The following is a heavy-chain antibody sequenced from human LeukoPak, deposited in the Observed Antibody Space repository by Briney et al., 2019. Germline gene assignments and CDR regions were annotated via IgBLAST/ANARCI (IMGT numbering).Heavy chain of an antibody. CDR2: IYHSGST. Sequence: SETLSLTCAVSGYTISSGYYGGWIRQPPGKGLERIGSIYHSGSTYYNPSLKSRVTISVDTSKNQFSLKLRYVTAADTAVYYCARDLRFLEWYLSSLDPWGRRPLVTVSS. CDR3: ARDLRFLEWYLSSLDP. CDR1: GYTISSGYY. V-gene: IGHV4-38-2*02. J-gene: IGHJ5*02. D-gene: IGHD3-3*01.